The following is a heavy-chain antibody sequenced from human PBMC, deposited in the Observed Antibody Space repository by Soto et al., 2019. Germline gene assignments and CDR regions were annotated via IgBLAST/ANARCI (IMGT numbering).Heavy chain of an antibody. CDR1: GFTFNTSE. D-gene: IGHD3-10*01. CDR2: ISFRGTSK. V-gene: IGHV3-48*03. CDR3: ATRGPASSFDC. Sequence: EVQLVESGGGLVQPGGSLRLSCAASGFTFNTSEMNLVRQAPGKGLEWVSYISFRGTSKYYADSVKGRFTISRDNARNSLYLQMNSLRVEDTAVYYCATRGPASSFDCWGQGTLVTVSS. J-gene: IGHJ4*02.